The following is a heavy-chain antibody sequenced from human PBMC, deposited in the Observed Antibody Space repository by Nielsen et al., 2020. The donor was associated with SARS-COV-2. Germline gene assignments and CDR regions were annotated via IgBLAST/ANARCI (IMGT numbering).Heavy chain of an antibody. V-gene: IGHV3-20*04. J-gene: IGHJ4*02. CDR2: ISWNVGTT. D-gene: IGHD3-22*01. CDR1: GFSFEDYG. Sequence: GGSLRLSCAASGFSFEDYGMSWVRQAPGKGLEWVSGISWNVGTTRYADSVKGRFTISRDNAKNSLYLQMKSLRADDTALYYCGRVRGYYDISGYYHGFDFWGQGTLVTVSS. CDR3: GRVRGYYDISGYYHGFDF.